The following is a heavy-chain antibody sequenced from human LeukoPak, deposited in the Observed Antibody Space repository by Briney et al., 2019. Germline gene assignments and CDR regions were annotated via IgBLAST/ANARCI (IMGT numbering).Heavy chain of an antibody. J-gene: IGHJ4*02. CDR3: TTYPSDYDYVWGSYRPFDY. Sequence: GGSLRLSCAASGFTFSNAWMSWVRRAPGKGLEWVGRIECKTDGGTTGYAAPVKGRFTISRDDSKNTLYLQMNSLKTEDTAVYYCTTYPSDYDYVWGSYRPFDYWGQGTLVTVSS. CDR2: IECKTDGGTT. CDR1: GFTFSNAW. D-gene: IGHD3-16*02. V-gene: IGHV3-15*04.